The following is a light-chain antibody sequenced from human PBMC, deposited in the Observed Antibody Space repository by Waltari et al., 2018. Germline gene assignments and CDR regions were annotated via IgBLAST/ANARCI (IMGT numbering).Light chain of an antibody. CDR2: EDI. V-gene: IGLV3-1*01. CDR3: QAWDNSAGI. J-gene: IGLJ1*01. CDR1: KLGDKF. Sequence: SYDLTQPPSLSVSPGQTASITCFGDKLGDKFVFWYQQKPGQSPVLVIYEDIKRPSGIPERFAGSNAGNTATLTISGTQAMEEAAYYCQAWDNSAGIFGTGTQVTVL.